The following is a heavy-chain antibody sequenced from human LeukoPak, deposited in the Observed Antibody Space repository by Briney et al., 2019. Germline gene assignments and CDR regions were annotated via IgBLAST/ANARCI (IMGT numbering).Heavy chain of an antibody. V-gene: IGHV3-21*01. CDR3: ARETIAGRGDFDY. CDR1: GFTFSSYS. D-gene: IGHD6-13*01. CDR2: ISSSSSYI. Sequence: GGSLRLSCAASGFTFSSYSMNWVRQAPGKGLEWVSSISSSSSYIYYADSVKGRFTISRDNAKNSLYLQTNSLRAEDTAVYYCARETIAGRGDFDYWGQGTLVTVSS. J-gene: IGHJ4*02.